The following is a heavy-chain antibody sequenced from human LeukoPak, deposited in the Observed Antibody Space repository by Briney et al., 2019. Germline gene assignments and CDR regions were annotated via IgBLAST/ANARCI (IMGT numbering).Heavy chain of an antibody. CDR3: ARVGSAASYNWFDP. CDR2: INPNSGGT. CDR1: GYTFTGYY. J-gene: IGHJ5*02. Sequence: ASVKVSCKASGYTFTGYYMHWVRQAPGQGLEWMGWINPNSGGTNYAQKFRGRVTMTRDTSISTAYMELSRLRSDDTAVYYCARVGSAASYNWFDPWGQGTLVTVSS. D-gene: IGHD2-15*01. V-gene: IGHV1-2*02.